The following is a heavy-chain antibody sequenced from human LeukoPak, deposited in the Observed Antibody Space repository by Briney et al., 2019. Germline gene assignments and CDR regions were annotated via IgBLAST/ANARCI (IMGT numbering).Heavy chain of an antibody. V-gene: IGHV4-59*08. Sequence: SETLSLTCTVSGGPISSYYWSWIRQPPGKGLEWIGYIYYSGSTDYNPSLKSRVTMSVDTSKNQFSLKLSSVTAADTAVYYCATLQSSGYDYSDYWGQGILVTVSS. D-gene: IGHD3-22*01. CDR1: GGPISSYY. J-gene: IGHJ4*02. CDR2: IYYSGST. CDR3: ATLQSSGYDYSDY.